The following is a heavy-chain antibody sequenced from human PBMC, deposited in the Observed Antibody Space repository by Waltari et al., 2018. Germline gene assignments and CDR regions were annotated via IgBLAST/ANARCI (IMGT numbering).Heavy chain of an antibody. CDR2: ISYDGSDK. CDR1: GFSLSSFA. J-gene: IGHJ4*02. D-gene: IGHD6-13*01. Sequence: QVQLVESGGGVVQPGRSLRRSCAAAGFSLSSFAMHRVRKAPGKGLEWVTVISYDGSDKYYADSVKGRFTISRDNSKNTLYLQINSLRTEDTAVYFCARDPSAAAGGRAAAGRFDYWGQGTLVTVSS. CDR3: ARDPSAAAGGRAAAGRFDY. V-gene: IGHV3-30*04.